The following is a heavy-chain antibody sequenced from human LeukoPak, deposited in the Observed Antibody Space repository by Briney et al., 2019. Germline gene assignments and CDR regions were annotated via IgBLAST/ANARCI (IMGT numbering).Heavy chain of an antibody. CDR3: ATYDFWSGYYQNYYFDY. V-gene: IGHV1-18*01. CDR2: ISAYNGNT. J-gene: IGHJ4*02. CDR1: GYTFTSYG. Sequence: GASVKVSCKASGYTFTSYGISWVRQAPGQGLECMGWISAYNGNTNYAQKLQGRVTMTTDTSTSTAYMELRSLRSDDTAVYYCATYDFWSGYYQNYYFDYWGQGTLVTVSS. D-gene: IGHD3-3*01.